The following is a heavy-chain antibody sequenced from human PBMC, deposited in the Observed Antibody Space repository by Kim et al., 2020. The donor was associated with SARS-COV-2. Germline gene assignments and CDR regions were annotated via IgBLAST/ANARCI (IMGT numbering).Heavy chain of an antibody. V-gene: IGHV3-21*01. D-gene: IGHD1-26*01. CDR3: ARGATSGRPHWYFDL. J-gene: IGHJ2*01. CDR2: INSGGNYM. CDR1: GFTFSSYS. Sequence: GGSLRLSCAASGFTFSSYSMNWVRQAPGKGLEWVSSINSGGNYMYYADSVRGRFTISRNNARDSLYLQMDTLRGEDTAVYYCARGATSGRPHWYFDLWGRGTLVTVSS.